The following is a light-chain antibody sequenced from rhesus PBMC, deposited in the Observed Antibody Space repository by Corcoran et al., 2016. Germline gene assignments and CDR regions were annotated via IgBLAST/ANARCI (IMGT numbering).Light chain of an antibody. CDR1: ENVNNY. Sequence: DIQMSQSPSSLSASVGDRVTITCRASENVNNYLNWYQKKAGKAPKYLIYKVSSLQSGVPSRFSGSGSVTDYTFTIRSLQPEDVAIYYCQHGYGNPWTFGQGTKVEIK. CDR3: QHGYGNPWT. V-gene: IGKV1-74*01. J-gene: IGKJ1*01. CDR2: KVS.